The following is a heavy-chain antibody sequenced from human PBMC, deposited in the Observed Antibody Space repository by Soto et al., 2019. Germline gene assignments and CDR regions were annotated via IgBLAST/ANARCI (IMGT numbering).Heavy chain of an antibody. Sequence: GGSLRLSCAASGLTVSSNYLTWVRQAPGKGLKWVSVLYPNGRAFYADSVKGRFTISTDNSQNSVYLQMSTLRAEDTAIYYCARGLGREYQDDRNHFHLDYWGQGTQVTVS. V-gene: IGHV3-53*01. J-gene: IGHJ4*02. CDR3: ARGLGREYQDDRNHFHLDY. D-gene: IGHD2-2*01. CDR1: GLTVSSNY. CDR2: LYPNGRA.